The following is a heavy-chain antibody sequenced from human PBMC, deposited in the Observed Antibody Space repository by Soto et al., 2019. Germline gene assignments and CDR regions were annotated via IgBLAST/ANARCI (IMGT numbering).Heavy chain of an antibody. CDR1: GASMRSYY. CDR3: ARDLRCCGLDV. Sequence: SETLSLTCNVSGASMRSYYWTWMRLSPGKGLEWIGDIFYSGSTNLNPSLRSRLSISIDTSKNKFSLMLNSVTAADTAVYYCARDLRCCGLDVWGQGTTVTVSS. D-gene: IGHD2-15*01. J-gene: IGHJ6*02. CDR2: IFYSGST. V-gene: IGHV4-59*01.